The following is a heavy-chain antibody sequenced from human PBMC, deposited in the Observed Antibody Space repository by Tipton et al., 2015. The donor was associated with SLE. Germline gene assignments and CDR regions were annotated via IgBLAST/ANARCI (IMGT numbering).Heavy chain of an antibody. CDR2: INHSGST. CDR3: ARPRTRYYYGSGSYYNAAFDI. Sequence: TLSLTCAVYGGSFSDYYWSWIRQPPGAGLEWIGEINHSGSTNYNPPLRSRVTISVDTSKNQFSLKLSPVTAADTAVYYCARPRTRYYYGSGSYYNAAFDIWGQGTMVTVSS. V-gene: IGHV4-34*01. CDR1: GGSFSDYY. J-gene: IGHJ3*02. D-gene: IGHD3-10*01.